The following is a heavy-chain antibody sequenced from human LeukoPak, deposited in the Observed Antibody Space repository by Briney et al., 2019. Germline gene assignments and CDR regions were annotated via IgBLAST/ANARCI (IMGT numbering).Heavy chain of an antibody. D-gene: IGHD1-26*01. J-gene: IGHJ4*02. CDR1: GYSISIGYY. V-gene: IGHV4-38-2*02. Sequence: SETLSLTYTVSGYSISIGYYWGWIRQPPGKGLEWIGSIYHSGSTYYNPSLKSRVTISVDTSKNQFSLKLNSVTAADTAIYYCARVQNIVGATKTGFFDSWGQGTLVTVSS. CDR3: ARVQNIVGATKTGFFDS. CDR2: IYHSGST.